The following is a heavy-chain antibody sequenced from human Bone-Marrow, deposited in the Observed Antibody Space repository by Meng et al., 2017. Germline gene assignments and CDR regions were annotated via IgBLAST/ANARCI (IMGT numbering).Heavy chain of an antibody. CDR1: GFTFSNAW. J-gene: IGHJ3*02. CDR3: AKDRPGYYDILTGYDHDAFDI. CDR2: ISGSGGST. Sequence: GGSLRLSCAASGFTFSNAWMSWVRQAPGKGLEWVSAISGSGGSTYYADSVKGRFTISRDNSKNTLYLQMNSLRAEDTAVYYCAKDRPGYYDILTGYDHDAFDIWGQGTMVTVSS. V-gene: IGHV3-23*01. D-gene: IGHD3-9*01.